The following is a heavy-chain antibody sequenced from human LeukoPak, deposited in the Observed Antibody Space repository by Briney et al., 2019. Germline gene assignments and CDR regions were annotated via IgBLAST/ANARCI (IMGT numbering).Heavy chain of an antibody. CDR3: ARGHSTHLAFDY. Sequence: ASVKVSCKASGYTFISYAITWVRQAPGQGLEWMGWISVYNGNANYAQKVQGRVTMTTDTSTSTAYMELRSLRSDDTAVYYCARGHSTHLAFDYWGQGTLVTVSS. J-gene: IGHJ4*02. V-gene: IGHV1-18*01. CDR1: GYTFISYA. D-gene: IGHD5/OR15-5a*01. CDR2: ISVYNGNA.